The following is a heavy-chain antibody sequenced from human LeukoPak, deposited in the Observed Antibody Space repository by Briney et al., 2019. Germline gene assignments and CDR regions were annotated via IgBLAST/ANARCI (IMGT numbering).Heavy chain of an antibody. D-gene: IGHD5-12*01. CDR2: ICSGGST. V-gene: IGHV3-66*01. CDR3: ARDLSGPLDY. Sequence: GGSLRLSCAASGFTVSHNYMSWVRQAPGKGLEWVSAICSGGSTNYADSVKGRFTTSRDNSKNTLYLQMNSLRAEDTAVYYCARDLSGPLDYWGQGTLVTVSS. CDR1: GFTVSHNY. J-gene: IGHJ4*02.